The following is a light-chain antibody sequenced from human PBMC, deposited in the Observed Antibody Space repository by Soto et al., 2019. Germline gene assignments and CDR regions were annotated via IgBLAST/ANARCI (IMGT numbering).Light chain of an antibody. CDR2: GAS. CDR1: QSVSSN. J-gene: IGKJ5*01. CDR3: QQYGKLPIT. V-gene: IGKV3D-15*02. Sequence: ETVITQSPPTLSVSPGERATLSCRASQSVSSNLAWYQQKPGQAPRLLIYGASTRAAGIPDRFSGSGSGTDFTLTISSLEPEDFAVHYCQQYGKLPITFGQGTRLEIK.